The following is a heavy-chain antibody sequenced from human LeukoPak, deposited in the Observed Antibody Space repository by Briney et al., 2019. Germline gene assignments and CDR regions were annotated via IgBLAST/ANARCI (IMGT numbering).Heavy chain of an antibody. V-gene: IGHV4-34*01. CDR2: INHSGST. D-gene: IGHD1-26*01. Sequence: PSETLSLTCAVYGGSFSGYYWSWIRQPPGKGLEWIGEINHSGSTNYNPSLKSRVTISVDTSKNQFSLKLSSVTAADTAVYYCARTKYSGSYGVMFAFDIWGQGTMVTVSS. CDR1: GGSFSGYY. CDR3: ARTKYSGSYGVMFAFDI. J-gene: IGHJ3*02.